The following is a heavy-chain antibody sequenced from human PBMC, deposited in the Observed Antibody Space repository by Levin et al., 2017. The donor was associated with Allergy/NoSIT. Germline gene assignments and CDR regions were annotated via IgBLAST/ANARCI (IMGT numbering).Heavy chain of an antibody. Sequence: SQTLSLTCSVSGGSISSSSYYWGWIRQPPGKGLKWIGSIYYSGTSYYNPSLKSRATISVDTSKNMFSLKLSSVTAEDTAVYYCARRTVKPRRGGWFDPWGQGTLVTVSS. V-gene: IGHV4-39*01. CDR2: IYYSGTS. D-gene: IGHD1-14*01. CDR1: GGSISSSSYY. CDR3: ARRTVKPRRGGWFDP. J-gene: IGHJ5*02.